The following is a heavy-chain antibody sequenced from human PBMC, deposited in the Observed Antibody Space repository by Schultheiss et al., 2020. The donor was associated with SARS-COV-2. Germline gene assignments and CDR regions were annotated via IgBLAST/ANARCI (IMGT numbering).Heavy chain of an antibody. CDR2: IYPDDSDT. Sequence: GGSLRLSCKGSGYNFNSYWIVWVRQMPGKGLEWMGIIYPDDSDTRYSPSFQGQVTISVDKSINTAYLQWSSLKASDTAMYYCARGLKEDIVVVVGKWFDPWGQGTLVTVSS. D-gene: IGHD2-15*01. CDR3: ARGLKEDIVVVVGKWFDP. CDR1: GYNFNSYW. V-gene: IGHV5-51*01. J-gene: IGHJ5*02.